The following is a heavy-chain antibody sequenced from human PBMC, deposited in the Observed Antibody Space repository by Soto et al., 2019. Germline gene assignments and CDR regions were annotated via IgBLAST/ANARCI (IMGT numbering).Heavy chain of an antibody. J-gene: IGHJ4*02. V-gene: IGHV3-48*01. Sequence: EVQLVESGGGLVQPGGSLRLSCAASGFTFSSYSMNWVRQAPGKGLEAGSYISSSSSTIHYADTVKSPVTISKDDAKNSLYLQMNSLSAEDTAVYYCGIGLKGYYFDYWGQGALVTVSS. CDR2: ISSSSSTI. CDR1: GFTFSSYS. CDR3: GIGLKGYYFDY.